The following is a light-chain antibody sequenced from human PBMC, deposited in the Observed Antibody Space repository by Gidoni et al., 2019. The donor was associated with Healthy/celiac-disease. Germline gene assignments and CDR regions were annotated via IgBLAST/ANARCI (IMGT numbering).Light chain of an antibody. Sequence: EIVMTQSPATLSVSPGERATLSCRASQSVRSNLAWYQQKPGQAPRLLIYGASTRATGIPARFSGSGSGTEFTLTISSLQSEDFAVYYCQQYNNWPITFGQXTRLEIK. V-gene: IGKV3D-15*01. CDR3: QQYNNWPIT. CDR1: QSVRSN. J-gene: IGKJ5*01. CDR2: GAS.